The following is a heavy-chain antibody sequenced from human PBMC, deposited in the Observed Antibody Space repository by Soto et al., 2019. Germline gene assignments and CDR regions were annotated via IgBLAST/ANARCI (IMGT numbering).Heavy chain of an antibody. CDR2: ISAYNGHT. CDR3: ARELGVAGFDL. V-gene: IGHV1-18*01. CDR1: GYRVSSYA. J-gene: IGHJ4*02. Sequence: ASVKVSCKTSGYRVSSYAISCVRQAPGQGLEWVGWISAYNGHTGSSQKFQGRVTMTTDTSTSTAYMDLRNVSSDDTAMYHCARELGVAGFDLWGQGTLVTVSS. D-gene: IGHD6-19*01.